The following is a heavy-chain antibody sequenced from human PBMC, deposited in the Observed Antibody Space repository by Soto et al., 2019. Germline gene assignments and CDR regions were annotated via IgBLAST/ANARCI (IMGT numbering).Heavy chain of an antibody. CDR2: INAASGKT. CDR3: ARDRYYGSGSYNHMDV. D-gene: IGHD3-10*01. J-gene: IGHJ6*03. CDR1: GYTFTCYS. Sequence: ASVKLSCKASGYTFTCYSMHWVRQAPGQRLEWMGWINAASGKTQYSQKFQGRVTIARDTSASTAYMELSSLRSEDTAVYYCARDRYYGSGSYNHMDVWGKGTTVTVSS. V-gene: IGHV1-3*01.